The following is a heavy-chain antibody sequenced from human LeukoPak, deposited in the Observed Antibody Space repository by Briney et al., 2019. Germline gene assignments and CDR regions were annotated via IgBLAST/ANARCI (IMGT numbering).Heavy chain of an antibody. CDR1: GGSIISNY. CDR2: IYGSGIT. J-gene: IGHJ6*03. V-gene: IGHV4-4*07. Sequence: SETLSLTCTVSGGSIISNYWSWIRQSAGTGLEWIGRIYGSGITDYNPSPKSRVSMSLDTSRKQFSLRLTSVTAADTAVYYCARLKFYDSTGYSPGYYMDVWGKGTTVSVFS. CDR3: ARLKFYDSTGYSPGYYMDV. D-gene: IGHD3-22*01.